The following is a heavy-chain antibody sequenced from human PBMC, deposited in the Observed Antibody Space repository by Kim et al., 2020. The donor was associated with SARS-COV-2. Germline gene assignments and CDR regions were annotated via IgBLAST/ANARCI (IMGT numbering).Heavy chain of an antibody. CDR3: ASAYGGKTSLDPGPGGMDV. J-gene: IGHJ6*02. V-gene: IGHV4-34*01. CDR1: GGSFSGYY. Sequence: SETLSLTCAVYGGSFSGYYWSWIRQPPGKGLEWIGEINHSGSTNYNPSLKSRVTISVDTSKNQFSLKLSSVTAADTAVYYCASAYGGKTSLDPGPGGMDVWGQGTTVTVSS. CDR2: INHSGST. D-gene: IGHD4-17*01.